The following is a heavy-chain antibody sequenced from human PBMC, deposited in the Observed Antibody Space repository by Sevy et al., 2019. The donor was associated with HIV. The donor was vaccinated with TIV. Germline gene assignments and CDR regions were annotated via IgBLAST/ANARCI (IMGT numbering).Heavy chain of an antibody. Sequence: GGSLRLSCAASGFTLSRYGMHWVRQAPGKGLEWVAVISYDGNNKYYADSVKGRFTISRDISENTLYLHMNSLRAEDTAVYYCAKDGGQVVASRFSSSWHFDYWGQGTLVTVSS. CDR3: AKDGGQVVASRFSSSWHFDY. V-gene: IGHV3-30*18. D-gene: IGHD6-13*01. J-gene: IGHJ4*02. CDR2: ISYDGNNK. CDR1: GFTLSRYG.